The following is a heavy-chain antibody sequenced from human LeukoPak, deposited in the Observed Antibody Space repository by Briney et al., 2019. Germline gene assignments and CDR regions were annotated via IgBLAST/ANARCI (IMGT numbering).Heavy chain of an antibody. CDR2: ITAGNGNT. J-gene: IGHJ3*02. D-gene: IGHD5-18*01. CDR3: ARDSARGYSYGYNAFDI. Sequence: ASVKVSSKASGYNFRNYGIGWVRQAPRQGLEWMGWITAGNGNTNYAQKVQGRVTMTTDTSTSTAYMELRSLRSDDTAVYFCARDSARGYSYGYNAFDIWGQGTMATVSS. V-gene: IGHV1-18*01. CDR1: GYNFRNYG.